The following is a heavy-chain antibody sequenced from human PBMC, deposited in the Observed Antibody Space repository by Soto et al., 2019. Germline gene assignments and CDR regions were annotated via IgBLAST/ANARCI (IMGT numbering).Heavy chain of an antibody. Sequence: ASVKVSCKVSGYTLTELSMHWVRQAPGKGLEWMGGFDPEDGETIYAQKFQGRVTMTEDTSTDTAYMELSSLRSEDTAVYYCATDGGSYGGRDYYYYGMDVWGQGTTVTVSS. CDR2: FDPEDGET. V-gene: IGHV1-24*01. D-gene: IGHD2-15*01. CDR1: GYTLTELS. J-gene: IGHJ6*02. CDR3: ATDGGSYGGRDYYYYGMDV.